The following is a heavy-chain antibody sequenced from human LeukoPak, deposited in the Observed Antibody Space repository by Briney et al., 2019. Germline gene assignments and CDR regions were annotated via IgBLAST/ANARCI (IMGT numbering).Heavy chain of an antibody. CDR2: ISAYNGNT. J-gene: IGHJ4*02. Sequence: GASVKVSCKASGYTFTSYGISWVRRAPGQGLEWMGWISAYNGNTNYAQKLQGRVTMTTDTSTSTAYMELRSLRSDDTAVYYCARGSRDSSWPTAPFHYWGQGTLVTVSS. D-gene: IGHD6-13*01. CDR1: GYTFTSYG. V-gene: IGHV1-18*01. CDR3: ARGSRDSSWPTAPFHY.